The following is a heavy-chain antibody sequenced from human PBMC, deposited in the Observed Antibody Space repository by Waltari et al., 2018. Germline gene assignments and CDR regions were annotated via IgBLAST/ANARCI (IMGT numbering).Heavy chain of an antibody. D-gene: IGHD5-12*01. J-gene: IGHJ3*01. CDR3: ATYIGASVGTAAFDV. Sequence: QLQLQESGPGLVTPSETLSLTCSVSGVSITSNRLYWGWIRQPPGQGLEWIGTMYYSGATDRSPSLESRVTVSRDTSKNQLSLKLVSVTAADTAVYYCATYIGASVGTAAFDVWGQGTMVTVSS. V-gene: IGHV4-39*01. CDR1: GVSITSNRLY. CDR2: MYYSGAT.